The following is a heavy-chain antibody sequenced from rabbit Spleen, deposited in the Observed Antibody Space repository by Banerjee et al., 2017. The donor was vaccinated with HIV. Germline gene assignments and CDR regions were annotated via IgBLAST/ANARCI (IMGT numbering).Heavy chain of an antibody. D-gene: IGHD8-1*01. Sequence: QSLEESGGDLVKPGASLTLTCTASGFSFSSSDYICWVRQAPGKGLEWISCIAGSSSGFTYSATWAKGRFIISKTSSTTVTLQMTSLTAADTATYFCARNLENFAGGSYLDLWGQGTLVTVS. CDR2: IAGSSSGFT. J-gene: IGHJ4*01. V-gene: IGHV1S40*01. CDR1: GFSFSSSDY. CDR3: ARNLENFAGGSYLDL.